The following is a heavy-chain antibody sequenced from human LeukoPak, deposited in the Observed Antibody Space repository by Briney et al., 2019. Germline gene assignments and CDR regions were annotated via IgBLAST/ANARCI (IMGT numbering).Heavy chain of an antibody. V-gene: IGHV4-38-2*02. D-gene: IGHD3-22*01. CDR1: GYSISSGYY. Sequence: SETLSLTCTVSGYSISSGYYWGWIRQPPGKGLEWIGSIYHSGSTYYNPSLKSRVTISVDTSKNQFSLKLSSVTAADTAVYYCARANTESLPMIVEGWGQGTLVTVSS. J-gene: IGHJ1*01. CDR3: ARANTESLPMIVEG. CDR2: IYHSGST.